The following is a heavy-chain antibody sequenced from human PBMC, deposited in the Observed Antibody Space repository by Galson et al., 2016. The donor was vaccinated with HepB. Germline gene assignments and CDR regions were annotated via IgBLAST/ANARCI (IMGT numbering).Heavy chain of an antibody. J-gene: IGHJ6*02. V-gene: IGHV3-33*06. Sequence: SLRLSCAASGFTFSSYGMHWVRQAPGKGLEWVAVIWYDGSNKYYADSVKGRFTISRDNSKNTLYLQMNSLRAEDTAVYYCAKAQWEIRHAMDVWGQGTTVSVSS. D-gene: IGHD1-26*01. CDR1: GFTFSSYG. CDR2: IWYDGSNK. CDR3: AKAQWEIRHAMDV.